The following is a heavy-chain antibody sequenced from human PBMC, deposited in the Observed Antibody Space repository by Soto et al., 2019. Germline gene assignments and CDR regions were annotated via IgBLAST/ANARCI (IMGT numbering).Heavy chain of an antibody. CDR3: ARDGGQQLVFRVILYYFDY. Sequence: GGSLRLSCAASGFTFSSYAMHWVRQAPGKGLEWVAVISYDGSNKYYADSVKGRFTISRDNSKNTLYLQMNSLRAEDTAVYYCARDGGQQLVFRVILYYFDYWGQGTLVTVSS. V-gene: IGHV3-30-3*01. D-gene: IGHD6-13*01. CDR2: ISYDGSNK. J-gene: IGHJ4*02. CDR1: GFTFSSYA.